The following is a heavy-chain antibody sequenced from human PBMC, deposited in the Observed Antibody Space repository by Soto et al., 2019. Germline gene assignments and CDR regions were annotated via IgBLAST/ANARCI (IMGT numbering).Heavy chain of an antibody. D-gene: IGHD6-13*01. CDR1: GYSISSGYY. CDR3: ARAGMRSSWYAFDP. J-gene: IGHJ5*02. V-gene: IGHV4-38-2*01. CDR2: IYHSGST. Sequence: SETLSLTCAVSGYSISSGYYWGWIRQPPGKGLEWIGSIYHSGSTYYNPSLKSRVTISVDTSKNQFSLKLSSVTAADTAVYYCARAGMRSSWYAFDPWGRGTLVTVSS.